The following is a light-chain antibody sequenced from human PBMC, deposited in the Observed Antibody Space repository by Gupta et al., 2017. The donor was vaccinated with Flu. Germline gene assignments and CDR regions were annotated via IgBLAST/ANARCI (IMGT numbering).Light chain of an antibody. CDR3: QQYTNWPPLT. CDR2: GAS. V-gene: IGKV3-15*01. Sequence: EIVMTQSPATLTVSQGEGVTLSCRASQSISTNLAWYQQRPGQAPRLLIYGASTRASGIPGRFSGSGSGTEFTLSISSLQSEDFGLYFCQQYTNWPPLTFGGGTRLEIK. CDR1: QSISTN. J-gene: IGKJ4*01.